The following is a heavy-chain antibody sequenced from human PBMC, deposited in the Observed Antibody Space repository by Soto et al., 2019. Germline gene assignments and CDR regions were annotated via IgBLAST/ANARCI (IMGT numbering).Heavy chain of an antibody. CDR3: ARFYSSGSGWLYYYYYGMDV. CDR1: GYTFTSYY. V-gene: IGHV1-46*01. CDR2: INPSGGST. J-gene: IGHJ6*02. Sequence: ASVKVSCKASGYTFTSYYMHWVRQAPGQGLEWMGIINPSGGSTSYAQKFQGRVTITRDTSTSTAYMELSSLRSEDTAVYYCARFYSSGSGWLYYYYYGMDVWGQGTTVTVSS. D-gene: IGHD6-19*01.